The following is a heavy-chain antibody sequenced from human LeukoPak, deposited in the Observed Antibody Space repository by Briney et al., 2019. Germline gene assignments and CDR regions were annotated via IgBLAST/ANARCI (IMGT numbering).Heavy chain of an antibody. CDR1: GFSFSSYE. CDR2: ISSSGNTI. Sequence: GGSLRLSCAASGFSFSSYEMNGVRQAPGKGLEWVSYISSSGNTIYYADSVRGRFTISRDNAKNSLYLQMNSLRAEDTAVYYCAKHPQDWGQGTLVSVSS. J-gene: IGHJ4*02. CDR3: AKHPQD. V-gene: IGHV3-48*03.